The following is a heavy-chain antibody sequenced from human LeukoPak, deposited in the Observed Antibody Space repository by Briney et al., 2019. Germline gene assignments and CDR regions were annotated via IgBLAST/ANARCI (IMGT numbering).Heavy chain of an antibody. V-gene: IGHV1-69*08. J-gene: IGHJ5*02. CDR2: IIAVLDTA. CDR3: VRSGYDYDWFDL. Sequence: SVKVSFKASGGSFIDYSISWVRQAPGQGLEWMGRIIAVLDTAHCAQKFQGRFTITADKSTTTVYMELSSLRSDDTAVYYCVRSGYDYDWFDLWGQGTLVTVSS. D-gene: IGHD5-12*01. CDR1: GGSFIDYS.